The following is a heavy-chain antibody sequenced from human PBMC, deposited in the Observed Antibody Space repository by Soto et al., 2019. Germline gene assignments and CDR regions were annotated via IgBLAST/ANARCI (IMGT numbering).Heavy chain of an antibody. V-gene: IGHV4-31*11. CDR1: GASVTRAGSY. CDR2: IYFDGTT. CDR3: ATRTTVTTFDY. Sequence: QVQLQESGPGLVKPSQTLSLTCDVSGASVTRAGSYWVWIRQRPGQGLAWIGYIYFDGTTYYNPSLKSRVIISADTSRNQFSLSLRFLTAADTAVYYCATRTTVTTFDYWGQGTLVTVSS. D-gene: IGHD4-17*01. J-gene: IGHJ4*02.